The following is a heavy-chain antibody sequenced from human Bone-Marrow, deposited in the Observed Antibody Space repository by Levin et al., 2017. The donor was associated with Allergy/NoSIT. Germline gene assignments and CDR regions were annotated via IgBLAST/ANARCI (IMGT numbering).Heavy chain of an antibody. J-gene: IGHJ6*02. D-gene: IGHD5-12*01. V-gene: IGHV3-30*18. Sequence: GGSLRLSCSVSGFTFSSYDMHWVRQAPGTGLEWVAVVSYDGSNKHYADSVKGRFTISRDNSKNTLFLQMNSLRTEDTAVYYCAKNGGYDRDDLDVWGQGTTVTVSS. CDR2: VSYDGSNK. CDR3: AKNGGYDRDDLDV. CDR1: GFTFSSYD.